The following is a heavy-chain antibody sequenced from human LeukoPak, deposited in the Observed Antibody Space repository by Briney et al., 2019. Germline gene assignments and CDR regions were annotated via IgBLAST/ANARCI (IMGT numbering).Heavy chain of an antibody. CDR1: GYTFTSYG. J-gene: IGHJ4*02. CDR2: ISAYNGNT. D-gene: IGHD4-23*01. CDR3: ARADSTVVTHYFDY. Sequence: ASVKVSCKASGYTFTSYGISWVRQAPGQGLEWRGWISAYNGNTNYPQKLQGRVTMTTDTSTSTAYMELRSLRSDDTAVYYCARADSTVVTHYFDYWGQGTLVTVSS. V-gene: IGHV1-18*01.